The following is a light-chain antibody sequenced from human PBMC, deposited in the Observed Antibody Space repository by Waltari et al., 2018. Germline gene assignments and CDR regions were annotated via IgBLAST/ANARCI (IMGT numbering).Light chain of an antibody. CDR3: QQYYSPPYT. Sequence: EIVMTQSPATLSVSPGERATLSCRASQSVSSKLAWYQQKPGQAPRLLIYHASTRATGIPARFSGSGSGTEFTLTISSLQSGDFAVYYCQQYYSPPYTFGHGTKLEIK. CDR2: HAS. CDR1: QSVSSK. J-gene: IGKJ2*01. V-gene: IGKV3-15*01.